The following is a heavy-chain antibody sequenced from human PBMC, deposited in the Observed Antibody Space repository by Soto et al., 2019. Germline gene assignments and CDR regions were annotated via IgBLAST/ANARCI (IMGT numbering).Heavy chain of an antibody. Sequence: EVQLVESGGGLVQPGRSLRLSCAASGFTFDDYAMHWVRQAPGKGLEWVSGISWNSGSIGYADSVKGRFTISRDNAKNSLYLQMNSLRAEYTASYYCANLAAYRFDYWGQGTLVTVSS. CDR1: GFTFDDYA. CDR3: ANLAAYRFDY. V-gene: IGHV3-9*01. CDR2: ISWNSGSI. J-gene: IGHJ4*02. D-gene: IGHD2-21*01.